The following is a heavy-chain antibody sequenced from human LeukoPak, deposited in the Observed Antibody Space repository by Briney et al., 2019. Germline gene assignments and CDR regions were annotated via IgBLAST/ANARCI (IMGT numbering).Heavy chain of an antibody. D-gene: IGHD3-9*01. J-gene: IGHJ4*02. CDR3: AKQENYDILTGYPPGDY. V-gene: IGHV3-23*01. Sequence: PGGSLRLSCAASGFTFSSYGMSWVRQAPGKGLEWVSAISGSGGSTYYADSVKGRFTISRDNSKNTLYLQMNSLRAEDTAVYYCAKQENYDILTGYPPGDYWGQGTLVTVSS. CDR2: ISGSGGST. CDR1: GFTFSSYG.